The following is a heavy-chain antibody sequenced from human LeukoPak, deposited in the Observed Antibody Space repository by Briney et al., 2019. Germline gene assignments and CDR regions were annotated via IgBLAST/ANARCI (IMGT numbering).Heavy chain of an antibody. CDR3: ARLTGRVIPAARYNWFDP. CDR1: GGSISSGSYY. J-gene: IGHJ5*02. D-gene: IGHD2-2*01. CDR2: INHSGST. Sequence: SETLSLTCSVSGGSISSGSYYWSWIRQPPGKGLEWIGEINHSGSTNYNPSLKSRVTISVDTSKNQFSLKLSSVTAADTAVYYCARLTGRVIPAARYNWFDPWGQGTLVTVSS. V-gene: IGHV4-39*07.